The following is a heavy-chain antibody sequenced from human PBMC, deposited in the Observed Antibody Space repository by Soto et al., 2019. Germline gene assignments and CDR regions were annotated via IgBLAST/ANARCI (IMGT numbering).Heavy chain of an antibody. CDR1: GGSISSGDYY. V-gene: IGHV4-30-4*01. J-gene: IGHJ4*02. D-gene: IGHD6-6*01. CDR2: IYYSGST. CDR3: AVSIAARYFDY. Sequence: QVQLQESGPGLVKPSQTLSLTCTVSGGSISSGDYYWSWIRQPPGKGLEWIGYIYYSGSTYYNPSLKLRVTISVDTSKNQFSLQPSSVTAADTAVYYCAVSIAARYFDYWGQGTLVTVSS.